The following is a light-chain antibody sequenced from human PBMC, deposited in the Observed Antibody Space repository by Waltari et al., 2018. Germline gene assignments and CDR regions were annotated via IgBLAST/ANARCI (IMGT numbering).Light chain of an antibody. Sequence: QSALTQPASVSGSPGQSITISCTGTSSDVGAYDYVSWYQQYPGKAPQLVIHDVSSRPSGTSGRFSSSKSGNTASLIISGLQADDEADYYCSSYTASRHYVFGTGTKVTVL. CDR1: SSDVGAYDY. V-gene: IGLV2-14*03. CDR3: SSYTASRHYV. CDR2: DVS. J-gene: IGLJ1*01.